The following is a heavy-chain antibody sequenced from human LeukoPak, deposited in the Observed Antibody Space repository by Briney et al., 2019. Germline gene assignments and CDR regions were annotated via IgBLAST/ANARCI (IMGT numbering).Heavy chain of an antibody. CDR2: SSGDGGST. Sequence: GGSLRLSCAASGFTSYDFSMHCVRQPPGKGLECVSLSSGDGGSTFCADSVKGRFTVSRDNSKNSLYLQMNSLRAEATALYYCAKDCRSVVQSRGMDVWGQGTTVTVSS. J-gene: IGHJ6*02. V-gene: IGHV3-43*02. CDR1: GFTSYDFS. CDR3: AKDCRSVVQSRGMDV. D-gene: IGHD2-21*01.